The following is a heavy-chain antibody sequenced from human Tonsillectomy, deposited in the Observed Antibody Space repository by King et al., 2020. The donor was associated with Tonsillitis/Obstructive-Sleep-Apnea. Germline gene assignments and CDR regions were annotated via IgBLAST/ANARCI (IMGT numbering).Heavy chain of an antibody. CDR1: GYTFTSYY. CDR3: ARVYSGYTSLPRYYYYGMDV. CDR2: INPSGGST. V-gene: IGHV1-46*01. J-gene: IGHJ6*02. Sequence: VQLVESGAEVKKPGASVKVSCKASGYTFTSYYMHWVRQAPGQGLEWMGIINPSGGSTSYAQKFQGRVTMTRDTSTSTVYMELSSLRSEDTAVYYCARVYSGYTSLPRYYYYGMDVWGQGTTVTVSS. D-gene: IGHD5-12*01.